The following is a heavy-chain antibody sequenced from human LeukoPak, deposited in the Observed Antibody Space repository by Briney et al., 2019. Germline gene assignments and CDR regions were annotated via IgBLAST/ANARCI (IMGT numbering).Heavy chain of an antibody. D-gene: IGHD3-10*01. CDR3: ARGGVRGGSDY. CDR2: INHSGST. V-gene: IGHV4-34*01. J-gene: IGHJ4*02. Sequence: SETLSLTCAVYGGSFSGYYWSWIRQPPGKGLEWIGEINHSGSTNYNPSLKSRVTISVDTSKNQFSLKLSSVTAADTAVYYCARGGVRGGSDYWGQGTLVTVSP. CDR1: GGSFSGYY.